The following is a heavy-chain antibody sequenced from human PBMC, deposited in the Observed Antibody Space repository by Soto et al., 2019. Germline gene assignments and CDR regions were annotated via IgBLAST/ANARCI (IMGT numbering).Heavy chain of an antibody. CDR2: ISDGGDLT. V-gene: IGHV3-23*01. CDR1: GFAFSSHP. Sequence: GGSLRLSCAASGFAFSSHPMSWVRQAPEKWLEWVAGISDGGDLTYNADSVGGRFTISRDNSRNTLYLQMNSLRAEDTAVYYCARRVIGSSRAFDIWGQGXMVTV. J-gene: IGHJ3*02. D-gene: IGHD3-10*01. CDR3: ARRVIGSSRAFDI.